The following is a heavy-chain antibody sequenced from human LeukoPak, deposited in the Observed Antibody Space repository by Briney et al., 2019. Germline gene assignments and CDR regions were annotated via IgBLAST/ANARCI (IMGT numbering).Heavy chain of an antibody. CDR1: GGTFSSYA. Sequence: SVKVSCKASGGTFSSYAISWVRQAPGQGLEWMGGIIPICGTANYAQKFQGRVTITADESTSTAYMELSSLRSEDTAVYYCARDSGNYYDSSGYYKPYYFDYWAREPWSPSPQ. J-gene: IGHJ4*02. V-gene: IGHV1-69*13. CDR2: IIPICGTA. D-gene: IGHD3-22*01. CDR3: ARDSGNYYDSSGYYKPYYFDY.